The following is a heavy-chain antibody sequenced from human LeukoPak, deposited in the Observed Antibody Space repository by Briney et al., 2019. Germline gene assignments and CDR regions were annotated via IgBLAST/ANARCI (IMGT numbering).Heavy chain of an antibody. CDR1: EFTVSSSY. Sequence: GGSLRLSCAASEFTVSSSYMSWVRQAPGKGLEWVSIIYSGGSTYYADSVKGRFTISRDNSKNTLYLQMNSLRAEDTAVYYCASSWAAAGLLPDYWGQGTLVTVSS. CDR2: IYSGGST. J-gene: IGHJ4*02. D-gene: IGHD6-13*01. V-gene: IGHV3-53*01. CDR3: ASSWAAAGLLPDY.